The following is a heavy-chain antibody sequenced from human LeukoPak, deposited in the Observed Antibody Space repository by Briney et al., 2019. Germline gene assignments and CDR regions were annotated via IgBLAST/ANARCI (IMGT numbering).Heavy chain of an antibody. V-gene: IGHV4-30-4*01. J-gene: IGHJ4*02. CDR3: ASRPPGYSGPRQFDY. D-gene: IGHD5-12*01. Sequence: PSETLSHTCTVSGGSISSGDYYWSWIRQPPGKGLEWIGYIYYSGSTYYNPSLKSRVTISVDTSKNQFSLKLSSVTAADTAVYYGASRPPGYSGPRQFDYWGQGTLVTVSS. CDR2: IYYSGST. CDR1: GGSISSGDYY.